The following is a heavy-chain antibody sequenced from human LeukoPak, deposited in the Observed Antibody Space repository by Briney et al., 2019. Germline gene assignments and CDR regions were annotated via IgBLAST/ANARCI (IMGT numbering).Heavy chain of an antibody. Sequence: GGSLRLSCVASGFTFSSYSMNWVRQAPGKGLEWVSAISGSGGATNYADSVKGRFTISRDNSKNTLYLQMDSLRAEDTAVYYCAKVGSSMSFYYYYGLDVWGQGTTVTVSS. CDR1: GFTFSSYS. V-gene: IGHV3-23*01. CDR2: ISGSGGAT. D-gene: IGHD6-13*01. J-gene: IGHJ6*02. CDR3: AKVGSSMSFYYYYGLDV.